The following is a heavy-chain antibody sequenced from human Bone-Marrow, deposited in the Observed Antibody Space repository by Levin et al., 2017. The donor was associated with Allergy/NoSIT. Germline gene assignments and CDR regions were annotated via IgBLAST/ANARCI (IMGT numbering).Heavy chain of an antibody. V-gene: IGHV4-59*01. CDR3: ARDCLDCSGVVSDAFDI. CDR2: VYYSGST. CDR1: GGSISSYY. J-gene: IGHJ3*02. D-gene: IGHD3-3*01. Sequence: NASETLSLTCTVSGGSISSYYWSWIRQPPGKGLEWIGYVYYSGSTNYNPSLKSRATISVDTSTNQFSLKLTSVSAADTAVYYCARDCLDCSGVVSDAFDIWGQGTMVSVSS.